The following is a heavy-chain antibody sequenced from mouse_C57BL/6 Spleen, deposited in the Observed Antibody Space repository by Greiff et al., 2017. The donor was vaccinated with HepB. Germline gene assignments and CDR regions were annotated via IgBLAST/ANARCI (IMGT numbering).Heavy chain of an antibody. J-gene: IGHJ1*03. CDR3: TRMVTTSYWYFDV. CDR2: IRNKANNHAT. Sequence: EVNVVDSGGGLVQPGGSMKLSCAASGFTFGDAWMDWVRQSPEKGLEWVAEIRNKANNHATYYAESVKGRFTISRDDSKSSVYLQMNSLRAEDTGIYYCTRMVTTSYWYFDVWGTGTTVTVSS. CDR1: GFTFGDAW. D-gene: IGHD2-2*01. V-gene: IGHV6-6*01.